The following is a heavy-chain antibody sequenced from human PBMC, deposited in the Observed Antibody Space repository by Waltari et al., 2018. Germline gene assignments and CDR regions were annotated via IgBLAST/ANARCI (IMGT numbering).Heavy chain of an antibody. D-gene: IGHD6-19*01. CDR2: CGPEDGET. CDR3: ATVTRHSYSSGWYIYFDL. Sequence: QVQLVQSGAEVKKPGASVKVSCKVSGYTLTELSMHWVRQAPGKGLEWMGGCGPEDGETIYAKKFEGRVTMTEDTSTDTAYMELSSLRSEDTAVYYCATVTRHSYSSGWYIYFDLWGRGTLVTVSS. CDR1: GYTLTELS. J-gene: IGHJ2*01. V-gene: IGHV1-24*01.